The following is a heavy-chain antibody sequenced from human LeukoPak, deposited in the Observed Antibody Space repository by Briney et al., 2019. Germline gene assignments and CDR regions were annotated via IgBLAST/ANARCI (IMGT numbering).Heavy chain of an antibody. CDR2: IYYSGST. CDR3: ARHRGYCSSTSCYHFDY. CDR1: GDSISSSSFY. J-gene: IGHJ4*02. V-gene: IGHV4-39*01. D-gene: IGHD2-2*01. Sequence: SETLSLTCTVSGDSISSSSFYWGWIRQPPGKGLEWIGSIYYSGSTYYNTSLKSRVTISVDTSKNEFSLKLSSVTAADTAVYYCARHRGYCSSTSCYHFDYWGQGTLVTVSS.